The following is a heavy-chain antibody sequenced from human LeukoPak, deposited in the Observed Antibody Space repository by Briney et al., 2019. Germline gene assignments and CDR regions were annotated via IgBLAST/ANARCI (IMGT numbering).Heavy chain of an antibody. CDR1: GYTFTSYG. CDR2: ISAYNGNT. CDR3: ARTIAAAPEFDY. V-gene: IGHV1-18*01. J-gene: IGHJ4*02. D-gene: IGHD6-13*01. Sequence: ASVKVSCKASGYTFTSYGISWVRQAPGQGLEWMGWISAYNGNTNYAQKLQGRVTMTTDTSTSTAYMELKSLRSDDTAVYYCARTIAAAPEFDYWGQGTLVTVSS.